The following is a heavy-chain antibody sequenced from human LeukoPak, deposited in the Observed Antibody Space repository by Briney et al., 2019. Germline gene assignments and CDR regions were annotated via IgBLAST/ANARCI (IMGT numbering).Heavy chain of an antibody. J-gene: IGHJ4*02. D-gene: IGHD6-6*01. Sequence: PGGSLRLSCAASGFTFSSYSMNWVRQAPGEGLEWVSSISSSSSYIYYADSVKGRFTISRDNAKNSLYLQMNSLRAEDTAVYYCAREGSSSDNNFDYWGQGTLVTVSS. CDR2: ISSSSSYI. CDR1: GFTFSSYS. CDR3: AREGSSSDNNFDY. V-gene: IGHV3-21*01.